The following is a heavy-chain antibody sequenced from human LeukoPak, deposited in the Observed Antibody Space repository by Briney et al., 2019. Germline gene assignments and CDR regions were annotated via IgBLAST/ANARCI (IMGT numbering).Heavy chain of an antibody. D-gene: IGHD5-12*01. Sequence: GGSLRLSCAASGFTFSSYAMSWVRQAPGKGLEWVSAISGSGGSTYYADSVKGRLTNSRDNSKNTLYLQMNSLRTEDTAVYYCAKDFRKLVAEVDYWGQGTLVTVSS. CDR2: ISGSGGST. J-gene: IGHJ4*02. CDR3: AKDFRKLVAEVDY. V-gene: IGHV3-23*01. CDR1: GFTFSSYA.